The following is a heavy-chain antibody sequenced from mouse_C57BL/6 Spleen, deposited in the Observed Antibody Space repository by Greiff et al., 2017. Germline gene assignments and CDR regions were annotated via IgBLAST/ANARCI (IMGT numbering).Heavy chain of an antibody. CDR3: ATHGMGTTRGYAMDY. J-gene: IGHJ4*01. CDR1: GYAFTNYL. D-gene: IGHD2-2*01. Sequence: QVQLQQSGAELVRPGTSVKVSCKASGYAFTNYLIEWVKQRPGQGLEWIGVINPGSGGTNYNEKFKGKATLTADKSSSTAYMQLSSLTSEDSAVYFGATHGMGTTRGYAMDYWGQGTSVTVSS. V-gene: IGHV1-54*01. CDR2: INPGSGGT.